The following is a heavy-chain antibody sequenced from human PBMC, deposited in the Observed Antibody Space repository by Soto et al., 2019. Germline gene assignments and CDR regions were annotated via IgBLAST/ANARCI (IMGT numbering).Heavy chain of an antibody. CDR1: GFSLSTSGVR. J-gene: IGHJ4*02. D-gene: IGHD2-15*01. CDR2: IYWDDDK. Sequence: QITLKESGPTLVKPTQTLTLTCTFSGFSLSTSGVRVGWIRQPPGKALEWLALIYWDDDKRCSPSLRSRLTITKDTSKNQVVLTMTNMDPVDTATYYCAHRDRGNLALFYWGQGTLVTVSS. V-gene: IGHV2-5*02. CDR3: AHRDRGNLALFY.